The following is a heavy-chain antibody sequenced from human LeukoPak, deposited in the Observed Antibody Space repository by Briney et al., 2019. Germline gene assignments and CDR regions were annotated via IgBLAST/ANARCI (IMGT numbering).Heavy chain of an antibody. D-gene: IGHD5-24*01. CDR1: GSIFTSYW. Sequence: GGSLQISCEGAGSIFTSYWIGWGRQVRGKGVEWMGFIYPGDSDTRYSPSFQGQVTISADKSISTAYLQWSSLKASDTAMYYCARREDGYNYPVYWGQGTLVTVSS. CDR3: ARREDGYNYPVY. CDR2: IYPGDSDT. V-gene: IGHV5-51*01. J-gene: IGHJ4*02.